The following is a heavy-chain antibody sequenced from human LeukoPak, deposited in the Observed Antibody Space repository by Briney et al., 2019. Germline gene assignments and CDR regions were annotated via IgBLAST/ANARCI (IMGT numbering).Heavy chain of an antibody. Sequence: PGGSLRLSCAASGFTFSYYGMLWVRQAPGKGLEWVAVISYDGSKKYYADSVKGRFTISRDNSKNTLYLQMNSLRAEDTAVYYCAKGYYDSNGYYYYFDYWGQGTLVTVSS. D-gene: IGHD3-22*01. V-gene: IGHV3-30*18. CDR3: AKGYYDSNGYYYYFDY. CDR1: GFTFSYYG. J-gene: IGHJ4*02. CDR2: ISYDGSKK.